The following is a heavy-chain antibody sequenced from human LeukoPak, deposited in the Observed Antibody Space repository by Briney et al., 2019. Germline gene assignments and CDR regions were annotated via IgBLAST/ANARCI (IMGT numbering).Heavy chain of an antibody. CDR2: IIYTSGNT. Sequence: MPSETLSLTCSVSGDSVTNNYWSWIRQPAGKGLEWIARIIYTSGNTDYNPSLRSRVTISVDTSKNQFSLKVSSVTAADTAVYYCARDRGGNNWYNWYDVWGQGILVTVSS. V-gene: IGHV4-4*07. CDR3: ARDRGGNNWYNWYDV. D-gene: IGHD1-1*01. CDR1: GDSVTNNY. J-gene: IGHJ5*02.